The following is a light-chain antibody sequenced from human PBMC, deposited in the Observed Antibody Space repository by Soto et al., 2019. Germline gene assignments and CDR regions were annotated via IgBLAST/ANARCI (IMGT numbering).Light chain of an antibody. CDR1: QRISSW. CDR2: KAS. V-gene: IGKV1-5*03. J-gene: IGKJ1*01. Sequence: DIVMTQSPSTLSASVGDRVTITCRASQRISSWLAWYQQKPGKAPKLLIYKASSLESGVPSRFSGSGSGTEFTLTISSLQPDDFATYYCQQYNSYCSFGQGTKVEI. CDR3: QQYNSYCS.